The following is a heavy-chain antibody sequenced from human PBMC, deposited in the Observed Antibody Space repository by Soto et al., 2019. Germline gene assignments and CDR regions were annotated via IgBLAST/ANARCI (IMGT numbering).Heavy chain of an antibody. V-gene: IGHV3-23*01. J-gene: IGHJ3*02. CDR2: ISGSGGNT. CDR3: ARGSEIDTGDALDI. Sequence: GGSLRLSCAASGFTFSNYAMGWVRQAPGKGLEWVSGISGSGGNTYYADSVKGRFTISRDNAKNTLYLQMNSLRAEDTAVYYCARGSEIDTGDALDIWGPGTMVTVSS. D-gene: IGHD2-21*01. CDR1: GFTFSNYA.